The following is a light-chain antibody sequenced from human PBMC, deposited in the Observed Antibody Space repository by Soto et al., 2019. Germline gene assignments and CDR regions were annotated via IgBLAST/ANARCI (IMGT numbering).Light chain of an antibody. J-gene: IGKJ1*01. CDR2: AAS. V-gene: IGKV3-15*01. Sequence: EIVVTQSPATLSVSPGETVTLSCRASQSASTKLAWYQQKPGHAPRLHIDAASSRATGVPARFSGSCSDTDFTLTISSLQYEDFAVYYCQQYNDCPTFGQGTKV. CDR3: QQYNDCPT. CDR1: QSASTK.